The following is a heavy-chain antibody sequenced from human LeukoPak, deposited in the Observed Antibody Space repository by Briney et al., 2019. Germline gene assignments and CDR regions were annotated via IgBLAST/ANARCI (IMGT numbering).Heavy chain of an antibody. J-gene: IGHJ6*03. CDR2: IWYDGSNK. Sequence: PGGSLRLSCAASGFTFSSYGMHWVRQAPGKGLEGVASIWYDGSNKYYADSVKGRFTISRDNSNNTLYLQMNSLRAEDTAVYYCARGSVLYYMDVWGKGTTVTVSS. V-gene: IGHV3-33*01. CDR3: ARGSVLYYMDV. CDR1: GFTFSSYG. D-gene: IGHD3-3*01.